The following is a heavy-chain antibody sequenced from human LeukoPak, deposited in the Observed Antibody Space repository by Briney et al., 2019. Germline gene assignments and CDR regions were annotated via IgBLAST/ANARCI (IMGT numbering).Heavy chain of an antibody. J-gene: IGHJ6*03. Sequence: SETLSLTCAVSGYSISSGYYWGWIRQPPGKGLEWIGSIYHSGSTYYNPSLKSRVTISVDTSKNQFSLKLSSVTAADTAVYYCARGGRAYYDILTGHHYYYYMDVWGKGTTVTVSS. D-gene: IGHD3-9*01. CDR2: IYHSGST. V-gene: IGHV4-38-2*01. CDR3: ARGGRAYYDILTGHHYYYYMDV. CDR1: GYSISSGYY.